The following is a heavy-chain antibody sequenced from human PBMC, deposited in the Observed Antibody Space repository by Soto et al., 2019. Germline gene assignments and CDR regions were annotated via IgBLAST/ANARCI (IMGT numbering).Heavy chain of an antibody. CDR3: AKDPILTTPPSFDP. Sequence: GGSLRLSCAASGFTFRSYGMHWVRQAPGQGLEWVSSISGRGDATYYADSVKGRFTISRDNSKNTLFLQMNSLGADDTAVYYCAKDPILTTPPSFDPWGQGTLVTVSS. CDR2: ISGRGDAT. D-gene: IGHD3-9*01. V-gene: IGHV3-23*01. J-gene: IGHJ5*02. CDR1: GFTFRSYG.